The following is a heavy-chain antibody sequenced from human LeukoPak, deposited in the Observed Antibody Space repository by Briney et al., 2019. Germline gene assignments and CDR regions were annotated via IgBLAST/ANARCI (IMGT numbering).Heavy chain of an antibody. V-gene: IGHV3-23*01. CDR3: AKDGAAADFYNYYGMDV. CDR1: GFTFSSYW. D-gene: IGHD6-13*01. CDR2: ISGGGDNA. Sequence: GGSLRLSCAASGFTFSSYWMHWVRQAPGKGLEWVSAISGGGDNAYYADSVKGRFTISRDNSKNMLHLQMNSLRAEDTAAYYCAKDGAAADFYNYYGMDVWGQGTTVTVSS. J-gene: IGHJ6*02.